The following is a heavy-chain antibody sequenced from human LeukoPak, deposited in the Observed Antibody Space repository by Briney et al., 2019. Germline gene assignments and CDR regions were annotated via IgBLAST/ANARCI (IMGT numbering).Heavy chain of an antibody. CDR3: ARAHTMPPYYYYYGMDV. CDR1: GYTFTSYG. Sequence: ASVKVSCEASGYTFTSYGISWVRQAPGQGLEWMGWISAYSGDTNYAQKFQGRVTITADESTSTAYMELSSLRSEDTAVYYCARAHTMPPYYYYYGMDVWGQGTTVTVSS. D-gene: IGHD2-2*01. J-gene: IGHJ6*02. CDR2: ISAYSGDT. V-gene: IGHV1-18*01.